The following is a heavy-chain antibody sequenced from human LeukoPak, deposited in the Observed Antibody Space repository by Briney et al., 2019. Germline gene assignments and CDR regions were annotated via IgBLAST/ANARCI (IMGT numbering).Heavy chain of an antibody. CDR1: GFTVSSNY. J-gene: IGHJ4*02. CDR3: ARDGYNRRDWYFDY. D-gene: IGHD5-24*01. V-gene: IGHV3-53*01. CDR2: IYSGGST. Sequence: QSGGSLRLSCAASGFTVSSNYMSWVRQAPGKGLEWVSVIYSGGSTYYADSVKGRFTISRDNAKNSLYLQMNSLRAEDTAVYYCARDGYNRRDWYFDYWGQGTLVTVSS.